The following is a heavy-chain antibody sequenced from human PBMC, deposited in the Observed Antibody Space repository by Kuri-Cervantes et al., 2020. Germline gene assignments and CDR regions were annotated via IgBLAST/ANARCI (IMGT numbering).Heavy chain of an antibody. Sequence: GESLKILCAASGFTFSSYAMHWVRQAPGKGLEWVAVISYDGSNKYYADSVKGRFTISRDNSKNTLYLQMNSLRAEDTAVYYCARDATYYYDSSGYYYVPPDLWGRGTLVTVSS. V-gene: IGHV3-30-3*01. CDR2: ISYDGSNK. CDR1: GFTFSSYA. CDR3: ARDATYYYDSSGYYYVPPDL. D-gene: IGHD3-22*01. J-gene: IGHJ2*01.